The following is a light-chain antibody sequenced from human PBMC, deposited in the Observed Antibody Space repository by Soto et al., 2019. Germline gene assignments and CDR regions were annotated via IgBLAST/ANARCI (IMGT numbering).Light chain of an antibody. CDR3: SSYAGGIIWV. CDR2: EGI. V-gene: IGLV2-23*01. CDR1: SSDVATYNL. Sequence: QSALTQPASVSGSPGQSITISCTGTSSDVATYNLVSWYQHHPGKAPKLIIYEGIKRPSGVSNRFSGSRSGNTASLTISGLQAEDEADYFCSSYAGGIIWVFGGGTKLTVL. J-gene: IGLJ3*02.